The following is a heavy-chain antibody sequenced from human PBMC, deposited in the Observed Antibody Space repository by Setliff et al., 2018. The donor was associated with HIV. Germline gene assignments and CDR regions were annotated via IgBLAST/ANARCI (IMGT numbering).Heavy chain of an antibody. J-gene: IGHJ4*02. Sequence: ASVKVSCKASGYTFTEYYIHWVRQAPGQGLEWIGWVYPNTGGAKYGQKFQGRVTMTRDTSISTAYMELSWLTSDDTAIYYCTRSTTADWGQGTMVTVSS. CDR3: TRSTTAD. D-gene: IGHD4-17*01. CDR1: GYTFTEYY. CDR2: VYPNTGGA. V-gene: IGHV1-2*02.